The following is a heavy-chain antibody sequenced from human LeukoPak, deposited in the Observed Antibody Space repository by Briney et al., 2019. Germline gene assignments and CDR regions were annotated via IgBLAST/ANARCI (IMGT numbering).Heavy chain of an antibody. CDR1: GGSFSAYY. CDR3: ARGPTISETGYFDY. Sequence: SETLSLTCAVYGGSFSAYYWSWIRQSPAKGLQWIAEVNHRGDTNYNPSVKGRVTISVDTSKNQFSLKVTSLTAADTAVYYCARGPTISETGYFDYWGQGTLVTVSS. D-gene: IGHD1-1*01. J-gene: IGHJ4*03. V-gene: IGHV4-34*01. CDR2: VNHRGDT.